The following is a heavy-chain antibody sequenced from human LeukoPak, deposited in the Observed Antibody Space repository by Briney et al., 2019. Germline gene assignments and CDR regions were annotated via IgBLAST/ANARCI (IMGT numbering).Heavy chain of an antibody. CDR1: GFTFSSYG. D-gene: IGHD3-10*01. J-gene: IGHJ5*02. CDR2: IRYDGSNK. V-gene: IGHV3-30*02. CDR3: AKDRGYYGSGSYSETISNWFDP. Sequence: PGGSLRLSCAASGFTFSSYGMHWVRQAPGKGLEWVAFIRYDGSNKYYADSVKGRFTISRDNSKNTLYLQMNSLRAEDTAVYYCAKDRGYYGSGSYSETISNWFDPWGQGTLVTVSS.